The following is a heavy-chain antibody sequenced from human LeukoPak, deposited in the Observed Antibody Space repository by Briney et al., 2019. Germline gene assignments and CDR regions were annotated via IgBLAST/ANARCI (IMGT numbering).Heavy chain of an antibody. CDR2: IYSGGST. CDR1: GFTFSSYA. J-gene: IGHJ4*02. CDR3: ARPFSIAAAFDY. Sequence: GGSLRLSCAASGFTFSSYAMSWVRQAPGQGLEWVSVIYSGGSTYYADSVKGRFTISRDNSKNTLYLQMNSLRAEDTAVYYCARPFSIAAAFDYWGQGTLVTVSS. D-gene: IGHD6-13*01. V-gene: IGHV3-66*01.